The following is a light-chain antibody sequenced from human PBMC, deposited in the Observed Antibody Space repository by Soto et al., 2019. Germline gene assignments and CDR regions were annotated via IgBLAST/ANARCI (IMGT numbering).Light chain of an antibody. CDR3: LHSYSGARLWV. V-gene: IGLV7-46*01. CDR2: ETS. Sequence: QAVVTQEPSLTVSPGGTVTLTCGSSTGAVTSGHYPYWFQQKPGQAPRTLIYETSNKHSWTPARFSGSLLGGKAALTLSGAQPEDEAGYYCLHSYSGARLWVFGGGTKLTVL. CDR1: TGAVTSGHY. J-gene: IGLJ3*02.